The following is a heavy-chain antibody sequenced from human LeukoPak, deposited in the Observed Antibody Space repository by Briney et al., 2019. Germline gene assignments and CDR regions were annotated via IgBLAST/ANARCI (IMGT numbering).Heavy chain of an antibody. CDR2: INPNSGGT. J-gene: IGHJ4*02. CDR3: ARDFEVVTAIPWYLDY. CDR1: GYTFTGYY. D-gene: IGHD2-21*02. Sequence: GASVKVSCKASGYTFTGYYMHWVRQAPGQGLEWMGWINPNSGGTNYAQKFQGRVTMTRDTSISTAYMELSRLRSDDTAVYYCARDFEVVTAIPWYLDYWGQGTLGTVPS. V-gene: IGHV1-2*02.